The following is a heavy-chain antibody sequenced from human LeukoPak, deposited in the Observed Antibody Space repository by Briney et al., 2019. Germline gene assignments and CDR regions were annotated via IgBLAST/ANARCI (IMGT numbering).Heavy chain of an antibody. J-gene: IGHJ3*02. Sequence: ASVKVPCTASGGTFSSYAISWVRQAPGQGLEWMGRIIPILGIANYAQKFQGRVTITADKSTSTAYVELSSLRSEDTAVYYCARGRQNYDFWSGYSHDAFDIWGQGTMVTVSS. V-gene: IGHV1-69*04. CDR3: ARGRQNYDFWSGYSHDAFDI. CDR1: GGTFSSYA. D-gene: IGHD3-3*01. CDR2: IIPILGIA.